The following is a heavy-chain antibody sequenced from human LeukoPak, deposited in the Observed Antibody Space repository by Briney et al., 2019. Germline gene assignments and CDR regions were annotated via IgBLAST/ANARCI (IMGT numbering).Heavy chain of an antibody. CDR3: ARDRGRYCSSTSCLGRFDP. CDR1: GGSISSSGYY. CDR2: IYYSGST. D-gene: IGHD2-2*01. Sequence: PSETLSLTCTVSGGSISSSGYYWSWIRQHPGKGLEWIGYIYYSGSTYYNPSLKSRVTISVDTSKNQFSLKLSSVTAADTAVYYCARDRGRYCSSTSCLGRFDPWGQGTLVTVSS. J-gene: IGHJ5*02. V-gene: IGHV4-31*03.